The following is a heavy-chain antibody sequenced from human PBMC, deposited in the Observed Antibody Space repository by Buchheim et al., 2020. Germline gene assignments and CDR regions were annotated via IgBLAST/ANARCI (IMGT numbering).Heavy chain of an antibody. D-gene: IGHD2-2*01. CDR2: IYHSGST. Sequence: QVQLQESGPGLVKPSGTLSLTCAVSGGSISSSNCWSWVRQPPGKGLEWIGEIYHSGSTNYNPSLKSRVTISVDKSKNQFSLKLSSVTAADTAVYYCARDTEQIVVVPAAIHYYYYGMDVWGQGTT. CDR3: ARDTEQIVVVPAAIHYYYYGMDV. J-gene: IGHJ6*02. V-gene: IGHV4-4*02. CDR1: GGSISSSNC.